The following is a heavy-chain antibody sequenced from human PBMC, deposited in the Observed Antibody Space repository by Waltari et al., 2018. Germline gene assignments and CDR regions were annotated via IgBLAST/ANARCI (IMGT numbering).Heavy chain of an antibody. CDR2: IYTSGST. CDR1: GGSISSGSYY. CDR3: AREVPHSSGYYHHPFDY. Sequence: QVQLQESGPGLVKPSQTLALTCTVSGGSISSGSYYWSWIRQPAGKGLEWIGRIYTSGSTNYNPSLKSRVPISVDTSKSQFSLKLSSVTAADTAVYYCAREVPHSSGYYHHPFDYWGQGTLVTVSS. V-gene: IGHV4-61*02. J-gene: IGHJ4*02. D-gene: IGHD3-22*01.